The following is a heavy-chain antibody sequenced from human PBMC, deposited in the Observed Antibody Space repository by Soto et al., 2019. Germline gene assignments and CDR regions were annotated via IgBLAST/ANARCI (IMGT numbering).Heavy chain of an antibody. D-gene: IGHD3-3*02. V-gene: IGHV4-39*01. CDR1: GGSISSTSFY. CDR2: IYYTGST. J-gene: IGHJ6*03. CDR3: ARQAGAFGYYMDV. Sequence: SETLSLTCTVSGGSISSTSFYWGWIRQSPGKGLEWIGAIYYTGSTYYNPSLKSQVTISVDTSKNQFSLKVTSLTAADTAVYFCARQAGAFGYYMDVWGKGATVTVSS.